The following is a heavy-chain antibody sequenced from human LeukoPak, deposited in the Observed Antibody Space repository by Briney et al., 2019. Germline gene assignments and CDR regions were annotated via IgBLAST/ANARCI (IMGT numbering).Heavy chain of an antibody. J-gene: IGHJ4*02. CDR1: GYAFTSYA. V-gene: IGHV1-3*01. CDR3: ASSLGFGELSYFDY. CDR2: INAGNGNT. D-gene: IGHD3-10*01. Sequence: ASVKVSCKASGYAFTSYAMHWVCQAPGQRLEWMGWINAGNGNTKYSQKFQGRVTITRDTSASTAYMELSSLRSEDTAVYYCASSLGFGELSYFDYWGQGTLVTVSS.